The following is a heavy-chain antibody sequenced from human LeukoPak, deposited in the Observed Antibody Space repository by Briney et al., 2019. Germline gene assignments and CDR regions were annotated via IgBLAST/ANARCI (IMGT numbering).Heavy chain of an antibody. Sequence: GGSLRLSCAASGFTFISYGMHWVRQSPGKGLEWVAVAYDDRDNKYHADSVKGRFTVSKDNSKKTLYLQMSSLRAEDTAIYYCTTGGLYFYSDWGQGILVTVSS. CDR1: GFTFISYG. D-gene: IGHD1-26*01. V-gene: IGHV3-33*01. CDR2: AYDDRDNK. J-gene: IGHJ4*02. CDR3: TTGGLYFYSD.